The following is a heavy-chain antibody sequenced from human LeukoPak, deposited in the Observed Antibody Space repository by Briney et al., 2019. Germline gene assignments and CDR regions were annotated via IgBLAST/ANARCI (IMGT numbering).Heavy chain of an antibody. CDR3: ARHLRGDGQGWFDP. D-gene: IGHD5-24*01. Sequence: SETLSLTCSVSDGSMISYHWSWIRQPAGKGVEWIGRIYTTGSTDYNPSLMSRVTMSVDTSKNQFSLKLRSVTAADTAVYYCARHLRGDGQGWFDPWGQGTLVTVSS. V-gene: IGHV4-4*07. J-gene: IGHJ5*02. CDR1: DGSMISYH. CDR2: IYTTGST.